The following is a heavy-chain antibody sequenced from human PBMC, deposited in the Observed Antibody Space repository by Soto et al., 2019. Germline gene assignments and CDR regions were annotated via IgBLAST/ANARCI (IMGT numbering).Heavy chain of an antibody. CDR2: INAGNGNT. Sequence: GSVKVSCQASGYTLTSLGMHWVRPAPGQKVGWVGWINAGNGNTKYSQKFQGRVTITRDTSASTAYMELSSLRSEDTAVYYCARAGLEGQQQLVPQDYYYGMDVWGQGTTVTAP. CDR1: GYTLTSLG. J-gene: IGHJ6*02. D-gene: IGHD6-13*01. V-gene: IGHV1-3*01. CDR3: ARAGLEGQQQLVPQDYYYGMDV.